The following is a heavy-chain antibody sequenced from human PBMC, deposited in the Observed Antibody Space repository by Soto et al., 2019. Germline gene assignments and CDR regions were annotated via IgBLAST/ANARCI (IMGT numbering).Heavy chain of an antibody. V-gene: IGHV3-66*01. CDR3: ARDRWNYNQGVFDY. J-gene: IGHJ4*02. CDR2: IYSGGST. Sequence: GGSLRLSCAASGFTVSSNYMSWVRQAPGKGLEWVSVIYSGGSTYYADSVKGRFTISRDNSKNTLYLQMNSLRAEDTAVYYCARDRWNYNQGVFDYWGQGTLVTVSS. D-gene: IGHD1-7*01. CDR1: GFTVSSNY.